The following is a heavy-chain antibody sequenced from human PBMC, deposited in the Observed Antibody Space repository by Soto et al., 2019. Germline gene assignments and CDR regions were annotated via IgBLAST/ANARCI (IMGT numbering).Heavy chain of an antibody. D-gene: IGHD3-3*01. CDR1: GFTFSSYA. Sequence: GESLKISCAASGFTFSSYAMSWVRQAPGKGLEWVSAISGSGGSTYYAGSVKGRFTISRDNSKNTLYLQMNSLRAEDTAVYYCAKPHDFWSGYYYWGQGTLVTVSS. CDR2: ISGSGGST. V-gene: IGHV3-23*01. CDR3: AKPHDFWSGYYY. J-gene: IGHJ4*02.